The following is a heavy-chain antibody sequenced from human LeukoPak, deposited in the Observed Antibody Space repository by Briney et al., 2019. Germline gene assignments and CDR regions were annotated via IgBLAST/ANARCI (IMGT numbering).Heavy chain of an antibody. CDR2: IYYSGST. J-gene: IGHJ5*02. Sequence: PSETLSLTRTVSGGSISSSYWSWIRQPPGKGLEWIGYIYYSGSTNYNPSLKSRATISVDTSKNQFSLKLSSVTAADTAVYYCARQAVAGTDLWGQGTLVTVSS. V-gene: IGHV4-59*01. CDR3: ARQAVAGTDL. D-gene: IGHD6-19*01. CDR1: GGSISSSY.